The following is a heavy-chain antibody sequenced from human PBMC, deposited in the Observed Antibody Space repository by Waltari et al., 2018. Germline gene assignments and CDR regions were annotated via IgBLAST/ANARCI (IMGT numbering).Heavy chain of an antibody. V-gene: IGHV3-30*04. CDR3: ARDYCDRTNCHGMDV. D-gene: IGHD3-22*01. Sequence: QAQLVECGGGGVQPGRSLRLSCAASGFRFSSYAMHWVRQAPGKGLEWVAVMSYNGRNIYYVDSVKGRFTISRDNSKKMLYMQMNSLRTEDTAVYYCARDYCDRTNCHGMDVWGQGTTVTVS. J-gene: IGHJ6*02. CDR1: GFRFSSYA. CDR2: MSYNGRNI.